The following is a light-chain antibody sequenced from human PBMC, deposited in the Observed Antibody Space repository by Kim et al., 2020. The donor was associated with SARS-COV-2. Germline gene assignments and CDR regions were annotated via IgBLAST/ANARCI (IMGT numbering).Light chain of an antibody. CDR2: STT. Sequence: PGATVTLTCASSTGAVTRGYSPNWFQQKPGQAPRALIYSTTKTHSWTPARFSGSLLGGKAALTLSGVQPEDEAEYYCLLYYGGAQVFGGGTKLTVL. J-gene: IGLJ3*02. CDR3: LLYYGGAQV. V-gene: IGLV7-43*01. CDR1: TGAVTRGYS.